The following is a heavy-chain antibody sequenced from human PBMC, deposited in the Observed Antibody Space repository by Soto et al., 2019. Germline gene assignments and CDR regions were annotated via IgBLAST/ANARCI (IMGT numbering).Heavy chain of an antibody. CDR1: GFTFSSYA. D-gene: IGHD3-10*01. CDR2: ISGSGGST. Sequence: EVQLLESGGGLVQPGGSLRLSCAASGFTFSSYAMSWVRQAPGKGLEWVSAISGSGGSTYYADSVKGRFTISRDNSKNTLYLQMNSLRAEDTAVYYCAKAWPLELSRWTGEGPGSLVYWGQGTLVTVSS. CDR3: AKAWPLELSRWTGEGPGSLVY. J-gene: IGHJ4*02. V-gene: IGHV3-23*01.